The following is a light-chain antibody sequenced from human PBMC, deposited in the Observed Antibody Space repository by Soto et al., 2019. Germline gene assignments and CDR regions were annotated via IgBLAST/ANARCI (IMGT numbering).Light chain of an antibody. CDR1: QIITTW. CDR2: DAS. J-gene: IGKJ1*01. Sequence: DIQMTQSPSTLSASVGDRVVITSRASQIITTWLAWYQQKPGKAPKLLIYDASSLESGVPSRFSGSASGTEFTLTISRLQPDDFATYYCQQYNDYWTFGQGTKVDIK. CDR3: QQYNDYWT. V-gene: IGKV1-5*01.